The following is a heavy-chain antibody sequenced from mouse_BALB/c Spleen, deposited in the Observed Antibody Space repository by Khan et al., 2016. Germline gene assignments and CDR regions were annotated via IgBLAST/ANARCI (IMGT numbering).Heavy chain of an antibody. CDR2: INTNTGES. J-gene: IGHJ2*01. D-gene: IGHD1-1*02. CDR1: GYSFTNYG. Sequence: QIQLVQSGPELKKPGETVKISCKVSGYSFTNYGMNWVKQAPGKGLKWVGWINTNTGESTYAEEFKGRFAFSLETSASTVYLQIYNLKIEDTAIYFCAIWDWWGRGTTLTVSS. CDR3: AIWDW. V-gene: IGHV9-3*02.